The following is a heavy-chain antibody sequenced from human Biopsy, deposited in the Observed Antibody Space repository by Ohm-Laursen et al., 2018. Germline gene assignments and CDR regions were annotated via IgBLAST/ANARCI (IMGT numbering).Heavy chain of an antibody. V-gene: IGHV1-69*06. CDR1: GGTFSNYG. CDR2: NIPILGTG. J-gene: IGHJ1*01. Sequence: GASVKVSCNAPGGTFSNYGVNWVRQAPGQGLEWLGRNIPILGTGNYAQKFQDRVTVAADTSTSTATMELRSLRSDDTAVYYCATKLTGYFHHWGQGTLVIVSS. D-gene: IGHD3-9*01. CDR3: ATKLTGYFHH.